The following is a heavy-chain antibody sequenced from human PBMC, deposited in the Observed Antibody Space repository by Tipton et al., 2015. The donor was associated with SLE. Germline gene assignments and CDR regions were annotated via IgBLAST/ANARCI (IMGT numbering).Heavy chain of an antibody. CDR2: ISYDGSNK. J-gene: IGHJ6*03. D-gene: IGHD6-13*01. Sequence: SLRLSCAASGFTFSSYAMHWVRQAPGKGLEWVAIISYDGSNKYYVDSVKGRFTISRDNAKNSLYLQMNSLRAEDTAVYYCARDPAGPYYYYMDVWGKGTTVTVSS. CDR3: ARDPAGPYYYYMDV. V-gene: IGHV3-30*04. CDR1: GFTFSSYA.